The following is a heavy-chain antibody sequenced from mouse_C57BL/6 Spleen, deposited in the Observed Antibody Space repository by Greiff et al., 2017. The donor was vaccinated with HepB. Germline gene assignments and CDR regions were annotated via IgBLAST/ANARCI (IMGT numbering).Heavy chain of an antibody. CDR1: GYSFTGYF. J-gene: IGHJ1*03. V-gene: IGHV1-20*01. Sequence: VQLQQSGPELVKPGDSVKISCKASGYSFTGYFMNWVMQSHGKSLEWIGRINPYNGDTFYNQKFKGKATLTVDKSSSTAHMELRSLTSEDSAVYYCVYGSSPYWYFDVWGTGTTVTVSS. D-gene: IGHD1-1*01. CDR2: INPYNGDT. CDR3: VYGSSPYWYFDV.